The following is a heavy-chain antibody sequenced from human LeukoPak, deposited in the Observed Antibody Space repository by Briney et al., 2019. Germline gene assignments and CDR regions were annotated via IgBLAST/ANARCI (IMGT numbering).Heavy chain of an antibody. CDR2: INANTGNP. V-gene: IGHV7-4-1*02. CDR3: ARDYQRWLQYRLGY. Sequence: GSSVKVSCKASGGTFSSYTISWVRQAPGQGLEWMGWINANTGNPTYAQGFTGRFVFSLDTSVSTAYLQISSLKAEDTAVYYCARDYQRWLQYRLGYWGQGTLVTVSS. CDR1: GGTFSSYT. J-gene: IGHJ4*02. D-gene: IGHD5-24*01.